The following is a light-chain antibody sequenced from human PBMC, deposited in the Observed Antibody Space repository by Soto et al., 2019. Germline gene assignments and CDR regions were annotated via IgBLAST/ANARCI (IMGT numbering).Light chain of an antibody. V-gene: IGLV1-40*01. Sequence: QSVLTQPPSVSGAPGQRVTISCTGSSSNIGAGYDVHWYQQLPGTAPKLLIYGNNNRPSRVPGRFSGSKSGTSASLAITGLQAEDEADYYCQSYDSSLSGRGYVFGTGTKVTVL. CDR2: GNN. CDR3: QSYDSSLSGRGYV. CDR1: SSNIGAGYD. J-gene: IGLJ1*01.